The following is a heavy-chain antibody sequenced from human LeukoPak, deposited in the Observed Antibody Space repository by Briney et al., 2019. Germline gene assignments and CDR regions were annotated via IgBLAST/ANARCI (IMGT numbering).Heavy chain of an antibody. D-gene: IGHD5-18*01. J-gene: IGHJ4*02. CDR1: GVTFSNYW. CDR2: INSDGSST. Sequence: GGSLRLSCVASGVTFSNYWMHWVRQAPEKGVVWVSRINSDGSSTIYEDSVKGRFTISRDNAKNTLYLQMNSLRAEDTAVYYCARGYSYGYRIDYWGQGTLVTVSS. V-gene: IGHV3-74*01. CDR3: ARGYSYGYRIDY.